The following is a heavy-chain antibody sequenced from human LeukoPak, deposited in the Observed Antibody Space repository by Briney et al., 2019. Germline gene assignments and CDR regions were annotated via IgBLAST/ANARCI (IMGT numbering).Heavy chain of an antibody. CDR1: GGSVSSRSYY. J-gene: IGHJ4*02. V-gene: IGHV4-61*01. D-gene: IGHD5-24*01. CDR3: ARGTGRDGIDY. CDR2: IYYSGST. Sequence: PSETLSLTCSVSGGSVSSRSYYWSWIRQPPGKGLEWIGYIYYSGSTNYNPSLKSRVTISVDTSKNQFSLKLSSVTAADTAVYYCARGTGRDGIDYWGQGTLVTVSS.